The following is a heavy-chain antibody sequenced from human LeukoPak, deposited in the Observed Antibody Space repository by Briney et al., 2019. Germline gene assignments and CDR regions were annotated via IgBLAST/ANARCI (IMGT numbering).Heavy chain of an antibody. D-gene: IGHD2-2*01. CDR2: FFTGGST. V-gene: IGHV4-4*07. CDR1: GGSIDSHY. Sequence: SETLSLTCTVSGGSIDSHYWSWNRQSAGKGLEWIGRFFTGGSTYYNPSLKSRVTISVDTSKNQFSLKLSSVTAADTAVYYCARHGRGCSSTSCSYGMDVWGQGTTVTVSS. CDR3: ARHGRGCSSTSCSYGMDV. J-gene: IGHJ6*02.